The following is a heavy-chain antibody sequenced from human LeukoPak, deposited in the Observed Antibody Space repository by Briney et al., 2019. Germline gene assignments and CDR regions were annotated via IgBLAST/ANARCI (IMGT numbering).Heavy chain of an antibody. CDR2: ISNGGSDK. CDR3: ARHVGDCSSSSCYIPADW. CDR1: GFTFSLYP. J-gene: IGHJ4*02. D-gene: IGHD2-2*02. V-gene: IGHV3-30*01. Sequence: GGSLRLSCAASGFTFSLYPMHWVRQAPGKGLEWVAVISNGGSDKYYAESVKGRFTISRDNSKSTLYLQMNSLSAEDTAVYYCARHVGDCSSSSCYIPADWWGQGTLVTVSS.